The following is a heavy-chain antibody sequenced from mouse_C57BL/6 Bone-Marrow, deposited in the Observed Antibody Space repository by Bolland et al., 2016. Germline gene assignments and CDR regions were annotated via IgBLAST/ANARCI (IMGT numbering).Heavy chain of an antibody. CDR3: FNLDY. V-gene: IGHV1-77*01. Sequence: WIGEIYPGSGNTYYNEKFKGKATLTADTSSSTAYMQLSSLTSEDSAVYFCVFNLDYWGQGTT. CDR2: YPGSGNTY. J-gene: IGHJ2*01.